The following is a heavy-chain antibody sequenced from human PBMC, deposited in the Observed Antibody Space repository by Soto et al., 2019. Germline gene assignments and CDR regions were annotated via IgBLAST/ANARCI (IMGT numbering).Heavy chain of an antibody. CDR3: AREGSDFLDFYFDY. Sequence: QVQLVESGGGVVQPGKSLRLSCAASGFPFRSYTMHWVRQAPGKGLEWVAVLSYDGSRQFYGDFVKGRFTISRDSSKNTLYLQMNSLRIEDTAVYFCAREGSDFLDFYFDYWGQGTPVTVSS. CDR1: GFPFRSYT. J-gene: IGHJ4*02. CDR2: LSYDGSRQ. V-gene: IGHV3-30-3*01.